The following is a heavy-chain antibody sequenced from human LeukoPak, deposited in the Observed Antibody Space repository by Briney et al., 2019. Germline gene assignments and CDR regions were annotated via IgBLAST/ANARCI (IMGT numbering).Heavy chain of an antibody. V-gene: IGHV4-34*09. CDR3: ARDRHYCSGGSCYSKLDY. D-gene: IGHD2-15*01. J-gene: IGHJ4*02. CDR1: GGSFSGYY. Sequence: SETLSLTCAVYGGSFSGYYWSWIRQHPGKGLEWIGYIYHSGSTYYNPSLKSRVTISVDTSKNQFSLKLSSVTAADTAMYYCARDRHYCSGGSCYSKLDYWGQGTLVTVSS. CDR2: IYHSGST.